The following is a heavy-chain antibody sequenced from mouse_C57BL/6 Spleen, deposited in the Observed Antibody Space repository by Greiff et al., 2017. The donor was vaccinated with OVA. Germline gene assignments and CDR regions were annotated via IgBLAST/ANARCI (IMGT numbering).Heavy chain of an antibody. V-gene: IGHV6-3*01. D-gene: IGHD3-2*02. CDR3: KRQLRPEDY. J-gene: IGHJ4*01. Sequence: EVQLVESGGGLVQPGGSMKLSCVASGFTFSNYWMNWVRQSPEKGLEWVAQIRLKSDNSATHYAVSVKGRFTISRDDSKSSVYLQRNNLRAEDAGIYYCKRQLRPEDYWGQGTSVTVSS. CDR1: GFTFSNYW. CDR2: IRLKSDNSAT.